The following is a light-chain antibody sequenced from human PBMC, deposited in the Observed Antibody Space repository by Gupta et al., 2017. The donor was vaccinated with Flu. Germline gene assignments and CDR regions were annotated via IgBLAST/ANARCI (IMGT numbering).Light chain of an antibody. J-gene: IGLJ3*02. Sequence: QSALTQPPSASGSPGQSVTTSCTGTSSDVGGYNYVSWYQQHPGKAPKLMIYEVSKRPSGVPDRFSGSKSGNTASLTVSGLQAEDDAYYYCSSYAGSNIWVFGGGTKLTVL. V-gene: IGLV2-8*01. CDR1: SSDVGGYNY. CDR2: EVS. CDR3: SSYAGSNIWV.